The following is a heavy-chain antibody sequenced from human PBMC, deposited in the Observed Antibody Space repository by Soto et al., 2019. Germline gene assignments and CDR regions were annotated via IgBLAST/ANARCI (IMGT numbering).Heavy chain of an antibody. CDR2: ISAYNGNT. CDR3: ARDKRDGSGSYYAY. Sequence: QVQLVQSGAEVKKPGASVKVSCKASGYTFTSYGISWVRQAPGQGLEWMGWISAYNGNTNYAQKLQGRVPMTTDTATRTAYMALRSLRPADPAPYYCARDKRDGSGSYYAYWGQGTLVTVSS. V-gene: IGHV1-18*01. CDR1: GYTFTSYG. J-gene: IGHJ4*02. D-gene: IGHD3-10*01.